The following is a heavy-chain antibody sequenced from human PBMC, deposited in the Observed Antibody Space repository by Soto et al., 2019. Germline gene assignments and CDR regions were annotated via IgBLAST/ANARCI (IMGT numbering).Heavy chain of an antibody. J-gene: IGHJ6*03. CDR3: ARNGRATAYDYFYYYMDV. D-gene: IGHD2-15*01. CDR1: GFSFIRHS. Sequence: GGSLRLSCAASGFSFIRHSFNWVRQAPGKGLEWISHISSSSSTIYYADSVKGRFTISRDNAQKSLYLQMNSLRAEDTAVYYCARNGRATAYDYFYYYMDVWGKGTTVTVSS. CDR2: ISSSSSTI. V-gene: IGHV3-48*01.